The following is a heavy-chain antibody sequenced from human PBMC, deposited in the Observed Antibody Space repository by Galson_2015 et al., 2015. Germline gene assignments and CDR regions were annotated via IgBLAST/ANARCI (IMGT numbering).Heavy chain of an antibody. CDR3: AGFDSSGYNLRGTLMDY. J-gene: IGHJ4*02. CDR2: MNSDGRII. CDR1: GFTFSSYW. Sequence: SLRLSCAASGFTFSSYWMHWVRQTPGKGLVWASRMNSDGRIIDYADSVKGRFTISRDSSKYTVYLQMNSLTAEDTAIYYCAGFDSSGYNLRGTLMDYWGQGTLVTVSS. V-gene: IGHV3-74*01. D-gene: IGHD3-22*01.